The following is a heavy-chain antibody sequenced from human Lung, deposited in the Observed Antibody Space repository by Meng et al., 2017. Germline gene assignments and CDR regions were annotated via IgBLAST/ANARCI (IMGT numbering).Heavy chain of an antibody. CDR2: SNHSGST. Sequence: PPGTRYLCGRASGGSFYAYFWSWLRQPPAKGMEWIVESNHSGSTNYNPSLRSRATISVDTSQNNLSLKLSSVTAADSAVYYCARGPTTMAHDFDYWGQGTLVTVSS. CDR3: ARGPTTMAHDFDY. CDR1: GGSFYAYF. D-gene: IGHD4-11*01. J-gene: IGHJ4*02. V-gene: IGHV4-34*01.